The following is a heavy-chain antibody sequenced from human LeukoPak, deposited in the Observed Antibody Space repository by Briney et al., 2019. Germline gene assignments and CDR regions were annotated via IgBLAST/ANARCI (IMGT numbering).Heavy chain of an antibody. CDR2: IDARNGIT. D-gene: IGHD6-19*01. J-gene: IGHJ4*02. V-gene: IGHV3-48*01. CDR1: GFTFTIFG. CDR3: ARFPGYSSGWYYFDY. Sequence: PGGSLRLSCAASGFTFTIFGLNWVRQAPGKGPEWVSYIDARNGITYYADSVQGRFTISRDDARESVFLQMDGLRVDDTAVYYCARFPGYSSGWYYFDYWGQGTLVTVSS.